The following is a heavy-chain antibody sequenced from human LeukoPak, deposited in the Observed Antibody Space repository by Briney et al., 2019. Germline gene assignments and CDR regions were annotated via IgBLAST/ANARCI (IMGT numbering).Heavy chain of an antibody. CDR2: INPSGGST. CDR1: GYTFTSYY. D-gene: IGHD1-26*01. CDR3: ARGLVGATTMTAFDI. J-gene: IGHJ3*02. Sequence: ASVKVSCKASGYTFTSYYMHWVRQAPGQGLEWVGIINPSGGSTSYAQKFQGRVTMTRDTSTSTVYMELSSLRSEDTAVYYCARGLVGATTMTAFDIWGQGTMVTVSS. V-gene: IGHV1-46*01.